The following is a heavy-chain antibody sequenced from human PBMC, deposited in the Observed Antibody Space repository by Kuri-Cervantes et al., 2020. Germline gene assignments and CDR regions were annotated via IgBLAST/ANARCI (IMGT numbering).Heavy chain of an antibody. D-gene: IGHD3-16*01. CDR2: INHSGST. J-gene: IGHJ4*02. Sequence: SETLSLTCAVYGGSFSGYYWSWIRQPPGKGLEWIGEINHSGSTNYNPSLKSRVTISVDTSKNQFSLKLSSVTAAATAVYYCARGPLSSGLRVGRVFDYWGQGTRVTVSS. V-gene: IGHV4-34*01. CDR1: GGSFSGYY. CDR3: ARGPLSSGLRVGRVFDY.